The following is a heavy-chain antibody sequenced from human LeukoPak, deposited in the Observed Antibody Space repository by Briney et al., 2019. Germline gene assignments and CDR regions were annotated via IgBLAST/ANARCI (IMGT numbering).Heavy chain of an antibody. V-gene: IGHV4-59*01. Sequence: SETLSLTCTVSGGSISSYYWSWIRQPPGKGLEWIGYIYYSGSTNYKPSLKSRVTISVDTSKNQFSLKLSSVTAADTAVYYCARAGNWFDPWGQGTLVTVSS. CDR3: ARAGNWFDP. CDR1: GGSISSYY. J-gene: IGHJ5*02. CDR2: IYYSGST.